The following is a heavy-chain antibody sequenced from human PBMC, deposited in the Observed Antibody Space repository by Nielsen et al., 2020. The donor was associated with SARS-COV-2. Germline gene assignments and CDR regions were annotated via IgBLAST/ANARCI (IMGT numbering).Heavy chain of an antibody. J-gene: IGHJ3*02. CDR3: AKANGDDGNYYAYDI. D-gene: IGHD1-26*01. CDR2: IVGSGGST. Sequence: GESLKISCAASGFSFSSYAMNWVRQAPGKGLEWVSGIVGSGGSTYYADSVKGRFTISRDNSKSTVYLQMNGLRAEDTAVYFCAKANGDDGNYYAYDIWGQGTKVTVSS. V-gene: IGHV3-23*01. CDR1: GFSFSSYA.